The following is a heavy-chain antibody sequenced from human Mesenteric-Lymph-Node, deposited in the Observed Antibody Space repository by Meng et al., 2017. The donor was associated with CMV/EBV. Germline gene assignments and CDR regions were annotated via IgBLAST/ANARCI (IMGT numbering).Heavy chain of an antibody. CDR3: AKGDKVATITHV. D-gene: IGHD5-12*01. V-gene: IGHV3-30-3*01. CDR2: MSSDGSNK. Sequence: GGSLRLSCAASGFTFSSYAMHWVRQAPGKGLEWVAVMSSDGSNKYYADSVKGRFTISRDNSKNTLYLQMNSLRPEDTAVYYCAKGDKVATITHVWGQGTMVTVSS. CDR1: GFTFSSYA. J-gene: IGHJ3*01.